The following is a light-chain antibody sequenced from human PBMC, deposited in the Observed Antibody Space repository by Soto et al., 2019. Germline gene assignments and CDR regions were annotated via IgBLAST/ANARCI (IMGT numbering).Light chain of an antibody. CDR1: SSSIGAGYE. V-gene: IGLV1-40*01. J-gene: IGLJ2*01. Sequence: QSVLTQPPSVSGAPGQRVTISCSGTSSSIGAGYEVHWYHQLPGTAPKLVVSGNGNRPSGVPDRLSASKSGTSASLAITGLQAEDEGHYYCSAWDDNLRGVLFGGGTKLTVL. CDR2: GNG. CDR3: SAWDDNLRGVL.